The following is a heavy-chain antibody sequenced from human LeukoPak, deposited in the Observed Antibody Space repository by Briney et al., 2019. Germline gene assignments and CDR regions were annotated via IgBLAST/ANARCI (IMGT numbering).Heavy chain of an antibody. J-gene: IGHJ6*03. CDR1: GYSISSGYY. CDR2: IHHSGST. D-gene: IGHD6-19*01. V-gene: IGHV4-38-2*02. CDR3: ARGGSGWNYYYYYMDV. Sequence: SETLSLTCTVSGYSISSGYYWGWIRQPPAKGLEWIGSIHHSGSTYYNPSLKSRVTISVDTSKNQFSLKLSSVTAADTAVYYCARGGSGWNYYYYYMDVWGKGTTVTISS.